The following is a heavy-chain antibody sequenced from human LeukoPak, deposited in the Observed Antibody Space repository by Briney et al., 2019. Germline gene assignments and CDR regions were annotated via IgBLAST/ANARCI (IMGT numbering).Heavy chain of an antibody. Sequence: GGSLRLSCAASGFTFSSYDMNWVRQAPGMGLEWVSYISSSGRTIYYADSVKGRFTISRDNAKNSLYLQMNSLRAEDTAVYYCARDLAVAGLFDYWGQGTLVTVSS. CDR3: ARDLAVAGLFDY. V-gene: IGHV3-48*03. J-gene: IGHJ4*02. CDR1: GFTFSSYD. CDR2: ISSSGRTI. D-gene: IGHD6-19*01.